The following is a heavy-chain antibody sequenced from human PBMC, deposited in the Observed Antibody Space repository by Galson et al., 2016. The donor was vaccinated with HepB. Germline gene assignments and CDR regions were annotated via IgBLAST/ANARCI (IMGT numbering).Heavy chain of an antibody. CDR2: VYYRSTWYN. CDR3: ARAGGLNENFHFDY. V-gene: IGHV6-1*01. CDR1: GDSVSNNIAA. J-gene: IGHJ4*02. Sequence: CAISGDSVSNNIAAWNWIRQSPSRGLQWLGRVYYRSTWYNDYAVSVRSRTTINPDTSKNQLSLQLSSVTPEDTAVYYCARAGGLNENFHFDYWGQGTLVTVSS. D-gene: IGHD1-1*01.